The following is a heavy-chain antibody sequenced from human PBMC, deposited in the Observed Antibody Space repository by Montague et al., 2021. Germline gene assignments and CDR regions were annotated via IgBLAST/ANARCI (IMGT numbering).Heavy chain of an antibody. CDR3: ARRQRQAWAHSSSSPQYYYYYMDA. CDR1: GDSVSSNSVA. V-gene: IGHV6-1*01. CDR2: TYYRSKWYN. Sequence: CAISGDSVSSNSVAWNWIRQSPSRGLEWLGRTYYRSKWYNDYAVSVKSRITINPDTSKNQFSLQLNSVTPEDTAVYYCARRQRQAWAHSSSSPQYYYYYMDAWGKGTTVTVSS. D-gene: IGHD6-6*01. J-gene: IGHJ6*03.